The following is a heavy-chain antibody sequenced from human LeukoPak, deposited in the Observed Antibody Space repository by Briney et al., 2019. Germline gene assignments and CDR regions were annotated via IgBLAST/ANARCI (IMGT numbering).Heavy chain of an antibody. Sequence: RSSETLSLTCTVSGRSISSGGYYWSWIRQHPGNGLEWIGYIYYSGSTYYNPSLKSRVTISVDTSKNQFSLKLSSVTAADTAVYYCAGLSITGNGQAPIDAFDIWGQGTMVTVSS. CDR2: IYYSGST. V-gene: IGHV4-31*03. D-gene: IGHD1-20*01. CDR1: GRSISSGGYY. J-gene: IGHJ3*02. CDR3: AGLSITGNGQAPIDAFDI.